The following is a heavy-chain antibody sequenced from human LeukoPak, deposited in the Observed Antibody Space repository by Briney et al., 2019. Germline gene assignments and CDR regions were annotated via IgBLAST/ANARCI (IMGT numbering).Heavy chain of an antibody. J-gene: IGHJ4*02. V-gene: IGHV3-23*01. CDR2: ISSRSDYT. D-gene: IGHD3-22*01. Sequence: GGSLRLSCAASGFTFSIYAMSWVRQAPGKGLEWVSSISSRSDYTCYEDSVKGRFTISRDNSQNTLYLQMNSLRAEDTAIYYCAKDRPNYYESNGHYYRRDGDYWGQGTLVTVSS. CDR3: AKDRPNYYESNGHYYRRDGDY. CDR1: GFTFSIYA.